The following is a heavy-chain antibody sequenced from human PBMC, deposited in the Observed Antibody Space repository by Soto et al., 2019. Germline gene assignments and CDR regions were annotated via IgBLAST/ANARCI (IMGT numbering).Heavy chain of an antibody. V-gene: IGHV3-23*01. J-gene: IGHJ5*02. D-gene: IGHD6-19*01. CDR1: GFTFSSYV. CDR2: ISGSGSST. Sequence: GGSLRLSCAASGFTFSSYVMSWVRQVPGKGLEWVSGISGSGSSTYYTDSVKGRFTISRDNSKNTLHLQMNSLRAEDTAVYYCAKDPKYSSGKDWFDPWGQGTLVTVSS. CDR3: AKDPKYSSGKDWFDP.